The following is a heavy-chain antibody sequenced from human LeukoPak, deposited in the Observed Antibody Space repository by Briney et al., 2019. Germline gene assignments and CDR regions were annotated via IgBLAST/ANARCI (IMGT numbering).Heavy chain of an antibody. D-gene: IGHD6-6*01. CDR3: AKERIDSGSNWFDP. CDR1: GFTFSSYG. Sequence: GGSLRLSCAASGFTFSSYGMHWVRQAPGKGLEWVAVISYDGSNKYYADSVKGRFTISRDNSKKTLYLQMNSPRSEEMAAYDCAKERIDSGSNWFDPWGQGTLVTVSS. V-gene: IGHV3-30*18. J-gene: IGHJ5*02. CDR2: ISYDGSNK.